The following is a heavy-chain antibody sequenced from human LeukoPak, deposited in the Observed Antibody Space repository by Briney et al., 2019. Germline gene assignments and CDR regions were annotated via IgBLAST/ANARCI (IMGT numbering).Heavy chain of an antibody. D-gene: IGHD3-22*01. CDR2: IYHSGSS. CDR3: AREDSSNYYYFDY. Sequence: SETLSLTCVVSGGSISSSNWWSWVRQPPGKGLEWIGEIYHSGSSNYNPSPKSRVTISVDKSKNHFSLELGSVTAADTAVYYCAREDSSNYYYFDYWGQGTLVTVSS. V-gene: IGHV4-4*02. CDR1: GGSISSSNW. J-gene: IGHJ4*02.